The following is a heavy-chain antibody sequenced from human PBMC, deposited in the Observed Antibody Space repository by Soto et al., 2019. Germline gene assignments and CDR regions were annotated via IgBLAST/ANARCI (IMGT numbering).Heavy chain of an antibody. J-gene: IGHJ6*02. CDR1: GGTFSSHA. D-gene: IGHD3-16*01. Sequence: SVKVSCKASGGTFSSHAISWVRQAPGQGLEWMGGIIPFFKATNYAQKFQGRVTITADDSTSTAYMDLYSLRSEDTAVYYCARDVPLNYYDVTFPPNAMDVWGQGTTVTVSS. V-gene: IGHV1-69*13. CDR2: IIPFFKAT. CDR3: ARDVPLNYYDVTFPPNAMDV.